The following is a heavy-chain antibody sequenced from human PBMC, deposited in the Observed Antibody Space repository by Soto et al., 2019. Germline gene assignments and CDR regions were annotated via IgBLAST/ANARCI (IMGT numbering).Heavy chain of an antibody. Sequence: ESGGGLVQPGGSLRLSCAASGFTFSSYWMSWVRQAPGKGLEWVANIKQDGSENYYVDSVKGRFTVSRDNAKNSLYLQMNSLRAEDTAVYYCARREGYCSGGSCYSRYYGMDVWGQGTTVTVSS. CDR2: IKQDGSEN. J-gene: IGHJ6*02. CDR1: GFTFSSYW. D-gene: IGHD2-15*01. V-gene: IGHV3-7*05. CDR3: ARREGYCSGGSCYSRYYGMDV.